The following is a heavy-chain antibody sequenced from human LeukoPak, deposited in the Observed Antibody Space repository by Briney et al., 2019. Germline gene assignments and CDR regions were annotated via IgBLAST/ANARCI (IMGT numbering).Heavy chain of an antibody. V-gene: IGHV3-7*05. CDR3: AREIAVGAITNYY. CDR1: GFTFSTYA. Sequence: GGSLRLSCAASGFTFSTYAMTWVRQAPGKGLEWVANIKHDGSAIFYAESVKGRFTSSRDNAKNSLYLQMNSLRAEDTAVYYCAREIAVGAITNYYWGQGTLVTVSS. D-gene: IGHD1-26*01. J-gene: IGHJ4*02. CDR2: IKHDGSAI.